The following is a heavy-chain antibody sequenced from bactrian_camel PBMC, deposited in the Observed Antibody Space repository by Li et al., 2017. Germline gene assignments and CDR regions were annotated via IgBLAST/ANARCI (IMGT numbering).Heavy chain of an antibody. CDR3: AADVTAYCSGGSYQ. J-gene: IGHJ4*01. D-gene: IGHD4*01. V-gene: IGHV3S53*01. Sequence: HVQLVESGGGSVQAGGSLRLSCVTSGDTDSGVSGSICMGWFRQAPGKERELVASIKRDGTTTYSPSVKGRFTISQSQDNRKKTSYLQMSNLNTEDTALYLCAADVTAYCSGGSYQWGKGTQVTVS. CDR1: GDTDSGVSGSIC. CDR2: IKRDGTT.